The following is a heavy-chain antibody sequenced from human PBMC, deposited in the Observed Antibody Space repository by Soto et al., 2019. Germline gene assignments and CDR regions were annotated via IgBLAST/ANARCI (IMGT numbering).Heavy chain of an antibody. CDR2: IYPDDSDT. J-gene: IGHJ5*01. CDR3: ARHRKSGGSYLMGFDS. Sequence: LGESLKISCEGSGYRFYSYWIAWVRQVPGRGLEWMGIIYPDDSDTRYNPSFEGQVTISADKSVNTAYLEWNNLRASDSAIYHCARHRKSGGSYLMGFDSWGPGSLVTVSS. V-gene: IGHV5-51*01. D-gene: IGHD1-26*01. CDR1: GYRFYSYW.